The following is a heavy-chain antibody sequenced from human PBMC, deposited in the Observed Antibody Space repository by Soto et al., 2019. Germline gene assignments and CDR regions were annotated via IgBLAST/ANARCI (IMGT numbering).Heavy chain of an antibody. CDR2: ILPIFGAT. CDR1: GGTFSSYA. CDR3: ARMGGSFLDS. J-gene: IGHJ5*01. V-gene: IGHV1-69*06. D-gene: IGHD1-26*01. Sequence: QVQLVQSGAEVKKPGSSVKVSCKASGGTFSSYAITWVRQAPGQGLDWMGEILPIFGATNFAQKFQGRVTITADKSTTTAYMELSSLTSEDTAVYYCARMGGSFLDSWGQGTLVTVSS.